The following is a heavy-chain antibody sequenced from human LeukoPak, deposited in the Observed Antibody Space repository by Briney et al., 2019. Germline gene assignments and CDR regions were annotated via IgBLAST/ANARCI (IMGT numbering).Heavy chain of an antibody. Sequence: PGGSLRLSCAASGFNFISYGMHWVRQAPGKGLEWVAFIIYDESNKDYVDSVKGRFTISRDNSKNTLYLQMNSLRAEDTAVYYCAKNKYGCSSTSCYGLDYWGQGTLVTVSS. D-gene: IGHD2-2*01. V-gene: IGHV3-30*02. CDR3: AKNKYGCSSTSCYGLDY. CDR1: GFNFISYG. J-gene: IGHJ4*02. CDR2: IIYDESNK.